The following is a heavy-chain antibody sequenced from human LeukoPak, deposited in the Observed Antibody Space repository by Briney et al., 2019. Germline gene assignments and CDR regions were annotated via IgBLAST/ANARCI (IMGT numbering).Heavy chain of an antibody. Sequence: GGSLRLSCAASGFTFDDYGMSWVRQAPGKGLEWVSGINWNGGSTGYADSVKGRFTISRDNAKNSLYLQMNSLRAEDTALYYCARDRSDGSGSYSNFDYWGQGTLVTVSS. J-gene: IGHJ4*02. V-gene: IGHV3-20*04. D-gene: IGHD3-10*01. CDR3: ARDRSDGSGSYSNFDY. CDR1: GFTFDDYG. CDR2: INWNGGST.